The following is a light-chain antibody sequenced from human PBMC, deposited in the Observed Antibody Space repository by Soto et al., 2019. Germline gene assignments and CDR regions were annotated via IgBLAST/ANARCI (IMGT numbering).Light chain of an antibody. V-gene: IGLV2-14*01. J-gene: IGLJ3*02. CDR1: SSDVGAYNY. CDR3: SSYTSSSAWV. Sequence: QSALTQPASVSGSPGQSITISCTGTSSDVGAYNYVSWYQQHPGKAPKLMIYEVTNRPSGVSNRFSASKSGNTASLTISGLQAEDVADYYCSSYTSSSAWVFGGGTKRTVL. CDR2: EVT.